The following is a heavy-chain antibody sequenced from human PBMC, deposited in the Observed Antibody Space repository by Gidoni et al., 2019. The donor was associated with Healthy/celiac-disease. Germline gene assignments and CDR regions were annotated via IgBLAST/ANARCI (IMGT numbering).Heavy chain of an antibody. CDR1: GFTFSSYG. D-gene: IGHD3-22*01. Sequence: ASGFTFSSYGMHWVRQAPGKGLEWVAVIWYDGSNKYYADSVKGRFTISRDNSKNTLYLQMNSLRAEDTAVYYCAREGAPYYYDSSGYYYESRYFDYWGQGTLVTVSS. V-gene: IGHV3-33*01. CDR2: IWYDGSNK. CDR3: AREGAPYYYDSSGYYYESRYFDY. J-gene: IGHJ4*02.